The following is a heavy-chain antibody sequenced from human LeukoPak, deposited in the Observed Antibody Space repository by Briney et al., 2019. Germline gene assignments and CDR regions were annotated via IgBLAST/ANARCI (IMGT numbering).Heavy chain of an antibody. Sequence: SETLSLTCTVSGGSISSYYWSWIRQPAGKGLEWIGRIYTSGSTNYNPSLKSRVTISVDASKNQFSLKLSSVTAADTAVYYCARDDYGYCSSTSCYSYYYYYMDVWGKGTTVTVSS. J-gene: IGHJ6*03. CDR1: GGSISSYY. CDR3: ARDDYGYCSSTSCYSYYYYYMDV. V-gene: IGHV4-4*07. D-gene: IGHD2-2*01. CDR2: IYTSGST.